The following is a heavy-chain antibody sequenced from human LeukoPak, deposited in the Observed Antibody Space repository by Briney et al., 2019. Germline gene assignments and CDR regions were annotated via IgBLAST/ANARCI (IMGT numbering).Heavy chain of an antibody. CDR2: TYYRSKWYN. V-gene: IGHV6-1*01. J-gene: IGHJ3*02. D-gene: IGHD2-15*01. CDR1: GDSVSSNSAA. CDR3: ARDLPHCSGGSCYPRPRREDAFDI. Sequence: SRTLSLTCAISGDSVSSNSAAWNWIRQSPSRGLEWLGRTYYRSKWYNDYAVSVKSRITINPDTSKNQFSLQLNSVTPEDTAVYYCARDLPHCSGGSCYPRPRREDAFDIWGQGTMVTVSS.